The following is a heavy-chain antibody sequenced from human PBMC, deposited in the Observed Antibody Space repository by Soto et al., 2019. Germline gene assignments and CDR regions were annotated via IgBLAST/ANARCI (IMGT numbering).Heavy chain of an antibody. CDR3: ARDLGPIWDGVVPAAMWFDP. CDR1: GFTFSSYG. Sequence: QVQLVESGGGVVQPGRSLRLSCAASGFTFSSYGMHWVRQAPGKGLEWVAVIWYDGSNKYYADSVKGRFTISRDNSKNTLYLQTNSLRAEDTAVYYCARDLGPIWDGVVPAAMWFDPWGQGTLVTVSS. J-gene: IGHJ5*02. V-gene: IGHV3-33*01. CDR2: IWYDGSNK. D-gene: IGHD2-2*01.